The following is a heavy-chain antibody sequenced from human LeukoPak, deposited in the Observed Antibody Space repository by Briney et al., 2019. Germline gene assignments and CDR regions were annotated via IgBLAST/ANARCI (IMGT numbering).Heavy chain of an antibody. CDR3: ARSRVKWLVSFHAYHDAFDI. Sequence: ASVKVSCKASGYTFTSYGISWVRQAPGQGLGWMGWISAFNGKTNSAQKLQGRVAMTTDTSTSTAYMELRSLRSDDTAVYYCARSRVKWLVSFHAYHDAFDIWGQGTMVTVSS. J-gene: IGHJ3*02. D-gene: IGHD6-19*01. CDR1: GYTFTSYG. V-gene: IGHV1-18*01. CDR2: ISAFNGKT.